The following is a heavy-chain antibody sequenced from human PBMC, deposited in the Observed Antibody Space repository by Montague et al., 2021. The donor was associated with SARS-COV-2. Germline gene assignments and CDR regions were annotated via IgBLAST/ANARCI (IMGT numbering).Heavy chain of an antibody. Sequence: SETRSLICAVHGGSFSTYSWNWIRQPPGKGLEWIGEIHHGGSTNYNPSLKSRVTISADTSKNQFSLKLTSVAAADTAVYYCARLGDGVVPSPILGVGPYYSYYYMDVWGKGTTVTVSS. D-gene: IGHD3-10*01. CDR2: IHHGGST. J-gene: IGHJ6*03. CDR3: ARLGDGVVPSPILGVGPYYSYYYMDV. V-gene: IGHV4-34*01. CDR1: GGSFSTYS.